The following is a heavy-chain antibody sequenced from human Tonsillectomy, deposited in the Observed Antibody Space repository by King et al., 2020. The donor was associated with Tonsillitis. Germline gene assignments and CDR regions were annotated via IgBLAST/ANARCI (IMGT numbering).Heavy chain of an antibody. CDR2: IRSSGSPI. V-gene: IGHV3-48*04. Sequence: VQLVQSGGGLVQPGGSLRLSCAASGFTFSSYSMNWVRQTPGKGLEWVSYIRSSGSPIYYADSVKGRFTISRDNAKNSLSLQMDSLRAEDTAVYYCVRDPHALDYWGQGTLVTVSS. CDR3: VRDPHALDY. D-gene: IGHD2-2*01. J-gene: IGHJ4*02. CDR1: GFTFSSYS.